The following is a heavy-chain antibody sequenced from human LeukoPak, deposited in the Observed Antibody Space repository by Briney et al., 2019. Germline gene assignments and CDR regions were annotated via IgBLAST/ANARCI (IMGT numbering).Heavy chain of an antibody. CDR1: GGSISSNKYY. Sequence: SETLSLTCTVSGGSISSNKYYWGWIRQPPGKGLEWIGSIYYSGSTCYNPTLKSRVTIFVDTSKNQFSLKLSSVTAADTAVYYCARAPVSFLGWGSEYYFDYWGQGTLVTVSS. CDR3: ARAPVSFLGWGSEYYFDY. J-gene: IGHJ4*02. CDR2: IYYSGST. V-gene: IGHV4-39*01. D-gene: IGHD7-27*01.